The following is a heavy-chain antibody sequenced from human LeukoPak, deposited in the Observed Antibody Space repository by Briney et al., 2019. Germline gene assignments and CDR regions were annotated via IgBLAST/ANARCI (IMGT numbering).Heavy chain of an antibody. Sequence: ASVKVSCKASGYTFTSYGISWVRQAPGQGLECMGWISAYNGNTNYAQKFQDRLTMTTDKSTSTAYMELRSLRSDDTAVYYCARDTAMAYYEESYFDPWGQGTLVTVSP. CDR1: GYTFTSYG. CDR3: ARDTAMAYYEESYFDP. V-gene: IGHV1-18*01. J-gene: IGHJ5*02. CDR2: ISAYNGNT. D-gene: IGHD5-18*01.